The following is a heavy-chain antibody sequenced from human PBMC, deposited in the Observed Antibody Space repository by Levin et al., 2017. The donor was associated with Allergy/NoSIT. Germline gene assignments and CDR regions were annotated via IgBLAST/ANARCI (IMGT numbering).Heavy chain of an antibody. J-gene: IGHJ4*02. CDR2: INSDESRT. CDR3: ARGYYDTSTYTASI. CDR1: GFTFSSYW. V-gene: IGHV3-74*01. Sequence: PGGSLRLSCAASGFTFSSYWMHWVRQAPRKGLMWVSRINSDESRTNYADSVKGRFTISRDNAKNTLYLQMNSLRAEDTAVYYCARGYYDTSTYTASIWGQGTLVTVSS. D-gene: IGHD3-22*01.